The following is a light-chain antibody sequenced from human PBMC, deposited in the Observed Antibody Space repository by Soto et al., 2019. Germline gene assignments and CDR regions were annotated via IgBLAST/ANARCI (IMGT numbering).Light chain of an antibody. Sequence: QSALTQPASVSGSPGQSITISCTGTSSDVGSYNLVSWYQQYPGKAPKVMIYEVSERPSGLSNRFSGSKSGNTASLTISGLQAEDEADYYCCSYAGSSTVVFGGGTKVTVL. CDR3: CSYAGSSTVV. J-gene: IGLJ2*01. CDR1: SSDVGSYNL. V-gene: IGLV2-23*02. CDR2: EVS.